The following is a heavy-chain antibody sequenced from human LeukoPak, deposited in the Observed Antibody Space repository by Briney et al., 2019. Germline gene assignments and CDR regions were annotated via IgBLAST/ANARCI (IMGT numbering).Heavy chain of an antibody. Sequence: PSETLSLTCSVSGASITSSSFYWGWIRQPPGKGLEWIGSIYYTGSADYNPSLKSRVTISVDTSKKQFSLKLTSVTAADAAVYYCARHRYCNSSSCYAFDYWGQGTLVTVSS. V-gene: IGHV4-39*01. J-gene: IGHJ4*02. CDR3: ARHRYCNSSSCYAFDY. CDR2: IYYTGSA. D-gene: IGHD2-2*01. CDR1: GASITSSSFY.